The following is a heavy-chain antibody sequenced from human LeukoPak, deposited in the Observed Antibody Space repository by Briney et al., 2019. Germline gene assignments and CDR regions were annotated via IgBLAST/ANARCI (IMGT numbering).Heavy chain of an antibody. CDR3: ARGYVRTARKEGGSGSYSKVVRQFPYYFDY. D-gene: IGHD3-10*01. V-gene: IGHV4-59*02. CDR2: ISNSGNP. J-gene: IGHJ4*02. CDR1: GASVSSYY. Sequence: SETLSLTCTVSGASVSSYYWSWVRQPPGGGLEWIGYISNSGNPSYNPSFKSRVTFSADTSKNQFSLKLSSVTAADTAVYYCARGYVRTARKEGGSGSYSKVVRQFPYYFDYWGQGTLVTVSS.